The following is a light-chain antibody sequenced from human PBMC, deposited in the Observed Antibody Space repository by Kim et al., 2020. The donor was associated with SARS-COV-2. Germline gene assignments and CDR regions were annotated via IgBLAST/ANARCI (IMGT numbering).Light chain of an antibody. J-gene: IGKJ1*01. Sequence: DIVMTQSPNSLAVSLGERATINCKSSQSSSNNKNCFAWYQQRPGQPPKLLIYWASTRESGVPDRFSGSGSGTDFTLTISSLQAEDVAVYYCHQYCKTPQTFGQGAKGDIK. CDR1: QSSSNNKNC. CDR2: WAS. CDR3: HQYCKTPQT. V-gene: IGKV4-1*01.